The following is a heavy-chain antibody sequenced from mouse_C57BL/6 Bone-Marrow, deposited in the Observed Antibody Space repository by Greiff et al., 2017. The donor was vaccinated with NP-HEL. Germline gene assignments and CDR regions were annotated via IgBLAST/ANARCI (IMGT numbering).Heavy chain of an antibody. Sequence: VKLMESGPGLVQPSQSLSITCTVSGFSLTSYGVHWVRQSPGKGLEWLGVIWSGGSTDYNAAFISRPSISKDNSKSQVFCKMNRLQADDTAIYYCARRPRGFAYWGQGTLVTVSA. CDR2: IWSGGST. J-gene: IGHJ3*01. V-gene: IGHV2-2*01. CDR1: GFSLTSYG. CDR3: ARRPRGFAY.